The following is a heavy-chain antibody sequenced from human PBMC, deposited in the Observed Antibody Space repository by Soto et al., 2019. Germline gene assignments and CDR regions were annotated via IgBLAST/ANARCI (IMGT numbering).Heavy chain of an antibody. CDR2: IYHTGST. CDR3: AKDLYGYNYNFDY. J-gene: IGHJ4*02. Sequence: PSETLSLTCAVSGYSLSGGYYWGWIRQPPGKGLEWIGSIYHTGSTYQNPSLRSRVAISVDTSKNQFSLKLTSVTSADTAVYYCAKDLYGYNYNFDYWGQGTLVTVSS. CDR1: GYSLSGGYY. V-gene: IGHV4-38-2*02. D-gene: IGHD5-12*01.